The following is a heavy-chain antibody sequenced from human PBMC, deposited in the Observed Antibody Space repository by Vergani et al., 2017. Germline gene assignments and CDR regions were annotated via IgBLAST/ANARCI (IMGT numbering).Heavy chain of an antibody. V-gene: IGHV3-7*01. CDR2: IKQDGSEK. CDR3: ARNTGVGATKFDY. Sequence: EVQLVESGGGLVQPGGSLRLSCAASGFTFSSYWMSWVRQAPGKGLEWVANIKQDGSEKYYVDSVKGRFTISRDNAKNSLYLQMNSLRAEDTAVYYCARNTGVGATKFDYWGQGTLVTVSS. CDR1: GFTFSSYW. D-gene: IGHD1-26*01. J-gene: IGHJ4*02.